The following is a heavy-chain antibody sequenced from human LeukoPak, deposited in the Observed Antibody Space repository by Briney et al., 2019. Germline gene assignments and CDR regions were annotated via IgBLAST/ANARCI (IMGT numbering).Heavy chain of an antibody. CDR1: GFTFSSYG. V-gene: IGHV3-30*02. CDR2: IRYDGSNK. CDR3: AKAATVTPAYFDY. J-gene: IGHJ4*02. D-gene: IGHD4-17*01. Sequence: EPGGSLRLSCAASGFTFSSYGMHWVRQAPGKGLEWVAFIRYDGSNKYYADSVKGRFTISRDNSKNTLYLQVNSLRAEDTAVYYCAKAATVTPAYFDYWGQGTLVTVSS.